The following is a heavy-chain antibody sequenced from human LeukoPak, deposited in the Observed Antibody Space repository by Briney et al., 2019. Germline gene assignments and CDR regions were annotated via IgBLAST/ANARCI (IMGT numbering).Heavy chain of an antibody. CDR2: ISSSSSYI. V-gene: IGHV3-21*01. CDR3: AGSGQLRLYYFDY. J-gene: IGHJ4*02. CDR1: GFTFSSYS. Sequence: GGSLRLSCAASGFTFSSYSMNWVRQAPGKGLEWVSSISSSSSYIYYADSVKGRFTISRDNAKNSLYLQMNSLRAEDTAVYYCAGSGQLRLYYFDYWGQGTLVTVSS. D-gene: IGHD3-10*01.